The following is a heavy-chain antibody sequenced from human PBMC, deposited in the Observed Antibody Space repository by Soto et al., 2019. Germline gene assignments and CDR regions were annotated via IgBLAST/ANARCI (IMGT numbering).Heavy chain of an antibody. D-gene: IGHD1-26*01. CDR3: ASEIVGATTIYIS. J-gene: IGHJ5*02. CDR1: GFTVSSNY. Sequence: GGSLRLSCAASGFTVSSNYMSWVRQAPGKGLEWVSVIYSGGSTYYADSVKGRFTISRDNSKNTLYLQRNSLRAEDTAVYYCASEIVGATTIYISWGQGTLVTVSS. V-gene: IGHV3-53*01. CDR2: IYSGGST.